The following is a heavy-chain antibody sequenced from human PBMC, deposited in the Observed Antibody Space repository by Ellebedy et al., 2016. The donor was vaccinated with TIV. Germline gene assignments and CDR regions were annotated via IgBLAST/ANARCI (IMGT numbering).Heavy chain of an antibody. V-gene: IGHV3-30*03. J-gene: IGHJ4*02. CDR3: AREMYRAYGPFDY. CDR2: ISYDGRNQ. CDR1: GFTFSSYS. Sequence: GGSLRLSXAASGFTFSSYSMHWVRQAPGKGLEWVAVISYDGRNQHYADSVKGRFTISRDNSKNTLYLQMNGLRAEDTAVYYCAREMYRAYGPFDYWGQGTLVTVSS. D-gene: IGHD2-8*01.